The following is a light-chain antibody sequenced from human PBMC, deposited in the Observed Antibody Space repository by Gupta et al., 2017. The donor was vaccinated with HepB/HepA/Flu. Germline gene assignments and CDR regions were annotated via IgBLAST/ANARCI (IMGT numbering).Light chain of an antibody. Sequence: EIVLTQSPGTLSLSPGERATLSCRASQSVSSSYLAWYQQKPGQAPRLLIYGASSRATGIPDRFSGSGSGTDFTLTISRLEPEDFAVYYCQQYGSSPCSFSQGTKLEIK. CDR2: GAS. V-gene: IGKV3-20*01. J-gene: IGKJ2*04. CDR1: QSVSSSY. CDR3: QQYGSSPCS.